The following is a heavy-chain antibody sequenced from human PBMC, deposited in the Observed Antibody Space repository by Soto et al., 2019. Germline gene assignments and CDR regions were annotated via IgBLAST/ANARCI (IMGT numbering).Heavy chain of an antibody. J-gene: IGHJ5*02. CDR3: ARHYSSGWLRYNWFDP. CDR2: IYYSGST. V-gene: IGHV4-39*01. Sequence: SETLSLTCTVSGGSIGSSSYYWGWIRQPPGKGLEWIGSIYYSGSTYYNPSLKSRVTISVDTSKNQFSLKLSSVTAADTAVYYCARHYSSGWLRYNWFDPWGQGTLVTVSS. D-gene: IGHD6-19*01. CDR1: GGSIGSSSYY.